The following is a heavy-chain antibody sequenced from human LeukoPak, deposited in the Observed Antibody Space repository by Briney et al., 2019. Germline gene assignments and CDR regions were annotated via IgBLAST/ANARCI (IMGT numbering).Heavy chain of an antibody. Sequence: SETLSLTCTVSGGSISSYYWSWIRQPPGKGLEWIGYIYYSGSTNYNPSLKSRVTTSVDTSKNQFSLKLSSVTAADTAVYYCARNYYDSSGFDRNDAFDIWGQGTMVTVSS. CDR3: ARNYYDSSGFDRNDAFDI. D-gene: IGHD3-22*01. CDR1: GGSISSYY. V-gene: IGHV4-59*01. CDR2: IYYSGST. J-gene: IGHJ3*02.